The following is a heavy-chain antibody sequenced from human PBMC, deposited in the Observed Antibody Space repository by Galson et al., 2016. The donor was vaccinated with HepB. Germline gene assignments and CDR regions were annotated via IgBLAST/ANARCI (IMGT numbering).Heavy chain of an antibody. Sequence: SLRLSCAASGLTFSGYDMNWVRQAPGKGLEWVAVVWSHGSDKFYADSVKGRFIISRDNSKNTLYLQMNSLRAEDTAVYYCAKPYSAGHGLFDNWGQGTLVTVSS. CDR3: AKPYSAGHGLFDN. V-gene: IGHV3-33*03. CDR1: GLTFSGYD. J-gene: IGHJ4*02. CDR2: VWSHGSDK. D-gene: IGHD1-26*01.